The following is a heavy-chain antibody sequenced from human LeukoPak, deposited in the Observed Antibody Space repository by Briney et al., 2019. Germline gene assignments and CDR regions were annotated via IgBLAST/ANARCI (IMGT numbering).Heavy chain of an antibody. J-gene: IGHJ4*02. Sequence: GGSLRLSCSASGFTFNFYFMSWVRRAPGKGLEWVASVKHDGSQKTYADSVNGRFTISRDNAKNSVYLQVDTLRAEDTAVYYCARAPQGSTPDYWQQGTLVSVSS. CDR3: ARAPQGSTPDY. CDR2: VKHDGSQK. V-gene: IGHV3-7*01. CDR1: GFTFNFYF.